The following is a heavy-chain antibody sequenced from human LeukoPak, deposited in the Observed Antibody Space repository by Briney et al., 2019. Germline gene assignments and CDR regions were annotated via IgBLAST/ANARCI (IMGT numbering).Heavy chain of an antibody. CDR2: INPNSGGT. Sequence: ASVKVSCKASGYTFTGYYMHWVRQAPGQGLEWMGWINPNSGGTNYAQKFQGRVAMTRDTSISTAYMELSRLRSDDTAVYYCARDQVWAVRGGNYYYYGMDAWGQGTTVTVSS. CDR1: GYTFTGYY. V-gene: IGHV1-2*02. CDR3: ARDQVWAVRGGNYYYYGMDA. D-gene: IGHD3-10*01. J-gene: IGHJ6*02.